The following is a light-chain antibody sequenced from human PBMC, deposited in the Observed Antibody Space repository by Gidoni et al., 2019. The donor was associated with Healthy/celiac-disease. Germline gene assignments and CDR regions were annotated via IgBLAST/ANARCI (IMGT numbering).Light chain of an antibody. CDR1: QSLLHSNGFNY. CDR2: LGS. CDR3: REALQTRPWT. Sequence: DIVMTQSPLSLPVTPGEPASISCRSSQSLLHSNGFNYLAWYLQKPGQSQQRLIYLGSNRASGVADRLSGSGSGTDCTLKISRVEGEDVGVYYCREALQTRPWTFGQGTKVEIK. V-gene: IGKV2-28*01. J-gene: IGKJ1*01.